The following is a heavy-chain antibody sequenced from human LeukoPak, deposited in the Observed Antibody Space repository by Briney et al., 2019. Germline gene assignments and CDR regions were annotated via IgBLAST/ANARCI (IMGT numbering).Heavy chain of an antibody. V-gene: IGHV3-9*01. CDR2: ISWNSGNI. Sequence: PGGSLRLSCAASGFTFNDYAMHWVRQAPGKGLEWVSSISWNSGNIGYADSVKGRFTISRDNAKKSLYLQMNSLRAEDTALYYCEKGGDSSSWDVFDIGGKGKMVTVS. CDR1: GFTFNDYA. CDR3: EKGGDSSSWDVFDI. D-gene: IGHD6-13*01. J-gene: IGHJ3*02.